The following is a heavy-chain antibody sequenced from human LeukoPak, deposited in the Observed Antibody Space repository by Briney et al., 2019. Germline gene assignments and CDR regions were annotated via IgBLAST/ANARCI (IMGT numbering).Heavy chain of an antibody. CDR3: ARREWANYYYYYMDV. CDR1: GGSISSSSYY. CDR2: IYYSGST. V-gene: IGHV4-39*01. D-gene: IGHD3-3*01. Sequence: PSETLSLTCTVSGGSISSSSYYWGWIRQPPGKGLEWLGSIYYSGSTYYNPSLKSRVTISVDTSKNQFSLKLSSVTAADTAVYYCARREWANYYYYYMDVWGKGTTVTVSS. J-gene: IGHJ6*03.